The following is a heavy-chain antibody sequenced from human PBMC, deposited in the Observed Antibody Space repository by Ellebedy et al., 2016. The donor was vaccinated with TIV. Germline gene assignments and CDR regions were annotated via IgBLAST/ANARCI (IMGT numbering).Heavy chain of an antibody. Sequence: MPSETLSLTCTVSGGSMNNYYWNWVRQPPGKGLEWIGYIYYTGSTNYNPSLKSRVAISVDTSNTRFSLRLRSVTAADTAVYYCARSITGEFDPWGQGTLVTVSS. CDR1: GGSMNNYY. CDR2: IYYTGST. J-gene: IGHJ5*02. CDR3: ARSITGEFDP. V-gene: IGHV4-59*08. D-gene: IGHD1-20*01.